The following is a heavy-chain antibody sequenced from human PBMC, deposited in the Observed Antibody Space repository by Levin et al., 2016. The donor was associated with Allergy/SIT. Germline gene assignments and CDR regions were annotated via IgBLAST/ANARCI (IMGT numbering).Heavy chain of an antibody. J-gene: IGHJ4*02. CDR2: IIVGTGNT. CDR1: GFTFSNSA. D-gene: IGHD3-10*01. Sequence: SVKVSCKASGFTFSNSAIQWVRQARGQRLEWIGWIIVGTGNTNYAQRLQERVTITRDMSTSTAYMELSSLRSEDTAVYYCTTSARGLGSEFDYWSQGTLVTVSS. CDR3: TTSARGLGSEFDY. V-gene: IGHV1-58*02.